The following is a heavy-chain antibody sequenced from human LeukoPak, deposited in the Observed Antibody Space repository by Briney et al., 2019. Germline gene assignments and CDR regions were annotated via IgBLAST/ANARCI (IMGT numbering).Heavy chain of an antibody. V-gene: IGHV3-30*02. CDR1: GFTFNTHG. D-gene: IGHD3-10*01. CDR3: ARGRGTMVRGVIIPDYYFDY. Sequence: GGSLRLSCVASGFTFNTHGMHWVRQAPGKGLEWVAFIQFDGSKIDYADSVKGRFTISRDNSKNTLYLQMNSLRAEDTAVYYCARGRGTMVRGVIIPDYYFDYWGQGTLVTVSS. J-gene: IGHJ4*02. CDR2: IQFDGSKI.